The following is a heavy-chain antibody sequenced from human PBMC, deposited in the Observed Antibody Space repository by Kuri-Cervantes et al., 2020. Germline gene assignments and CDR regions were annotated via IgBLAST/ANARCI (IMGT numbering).Heavy chain of an antibody. V-gene: IGHV4-59*12. D-gene: IGHD2-15*01. Sequence: SETLSLTCTVSGDSISSYYWSWIRQPPGKGLEWIGYVYYSGSTDYNPSLKSRVTISVDTSKNQFSLKLSSVTAADTAVYYCATDCSGGSCYTEYWGQGTLVTVSS. CDR1: GDSISSYY. CDR2: VYYSGST. CDR3: ATDCSGGSCYTEY. J-gene: IGHJ4*02.